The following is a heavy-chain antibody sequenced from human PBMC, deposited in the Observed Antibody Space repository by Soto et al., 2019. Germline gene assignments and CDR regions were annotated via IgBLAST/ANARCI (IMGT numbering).Heavy chain of an antibody. CDR3: ARLYSLIAPKIDP. Sequence: GGSLRLSCAASGFTFSSYWMHWVRQAPGKGLVWVSRINSDGSSTSYADSVKGRFTISRDNAKNTLYLQMNSLRAEDTAVYYCARLYSLIAPKIDPWGQGTLVTVSS. V-gene: IGHV3-74*01. CDR2: INSDGSST. CDR1: GFTFSSYW. J-gene: IGHJ5*02. D-gene: IGHD6-13*01.